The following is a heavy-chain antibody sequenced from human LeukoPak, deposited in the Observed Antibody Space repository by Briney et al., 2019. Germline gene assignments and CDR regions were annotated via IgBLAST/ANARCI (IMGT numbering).Heavy chain of an antibody. CDR3: ARSGLSRFGF. CDR2: FSGSGGST. V-gene: IGHV3-23*01. D-gene: IGHD2/OR15-2a*01. J-gene: IGHJ4*02. Sequence: PGGTLKLSCAASGFSFSNYAMSWVRQAPGKGLQWVSAFSGSGGSTYYADSVKGRFTISRDNSRNTLYLQMNSLRAEDTAVYYCARSGLSRFGFWGQGTLVTVSS. CDR1: GFSFSNYA.